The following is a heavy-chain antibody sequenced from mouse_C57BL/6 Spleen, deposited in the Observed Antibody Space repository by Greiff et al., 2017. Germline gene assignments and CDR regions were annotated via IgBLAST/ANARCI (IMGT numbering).Heavy chain of an antibody. CDR2: ISYDGSN. J-gene: IGHJ1*03. D-gene: IGHD4-1*01. V-gene: IGHV3-6*01. CDR1: GYSITSGYY. Sequence: ESGPGLVKPSQSLSLTCSVTGYSITSGYYWNWIRQFPGNKLEWMGYISYDGSNNYNPSLKNRISITRDTSKNQFFLKLNSVTTEDTATYYCARTGTGWYFDVWGTGTTVTVSS. CDR3: ARTGTGWYFDV.